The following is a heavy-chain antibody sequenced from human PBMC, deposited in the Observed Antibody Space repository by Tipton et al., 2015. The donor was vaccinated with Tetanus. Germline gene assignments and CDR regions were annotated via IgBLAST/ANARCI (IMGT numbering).Heavy chain of an antibody. V-gene: IGHV3-7*01. J-gene: IGHJ4*02. D-gene: IGHD3-10*01. Sequence: SLRLSCVASGFTFSNYCMTWVRQAPGKGLEWVANVKQDGSALYYVDSVKGRFTFSRDNAENSLYLQVNSLRVEDTAVYYCARDRRGGLWLDGGFDYWGQGTLVTVSS. CDR3: ARDRRGGLWLDGGFDY. CDR1: GFTFSNYC. CDR2: VKQDGSAL.